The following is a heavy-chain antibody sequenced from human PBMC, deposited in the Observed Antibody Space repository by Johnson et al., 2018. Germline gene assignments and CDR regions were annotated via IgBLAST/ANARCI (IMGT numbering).Heavy chain of an antibody. CDR3: ARVYYYASSAFDAFDI. CDR1: GGSFSGYY. Sequence: QVQLQQWGAALLKPSETLSLTCAVYGGSFSGYYWSWIRQPPGKGLEWIGEINHSGRTNYNPSLKSRVTISVDTSKNQFSLKLSSVTAADPAVYYCARVYYYASSAFDAFDIWGQGTMVTVSS. J-gene: IGHJ3*02. V-gene: IGHV4-34*01. D-gene: IGHD3-22*01. CDR2: INHSGRT.